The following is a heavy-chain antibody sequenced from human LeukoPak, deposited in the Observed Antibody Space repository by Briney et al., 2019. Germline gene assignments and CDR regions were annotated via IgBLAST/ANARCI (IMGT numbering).Heavy chain of an antibody. CDR3: ARKPLSGGYGGTIDY. D-gene: IGHD5-12*01. CDR2: INNDGVST. J-gene: IGHJ4*02. Sequence: PGGSLRLSCATSGFTLSSYWMHWVRQVPGKGLEWLSRINNDGVSTSYADSEKGRFTISRDNAKNTLYLRMNSLRAEDTAIYYCARKPLSGGYGGTIDYWGQGTLVTVSS. CDR1: GFTLSSYW. V-gene: IGHV3-74*01.